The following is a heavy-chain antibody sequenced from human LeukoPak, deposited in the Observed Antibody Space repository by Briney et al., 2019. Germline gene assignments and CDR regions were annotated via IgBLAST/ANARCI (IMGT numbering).Heavy chain of an antibody. D-gene: IGHD5-12*01. CDR2: INPNSGGT. CDR3: AREGFDSGYDLVGHFDY. Sequence: ASVKVSCKASGYTFTGYYMHWVRQAPGQGLEWMGWINPNSGGTNYAQKFQGRVTMTTDTSISTAYLELSRLRSDDTAVYYCAREGFDSGYDLVGHFDYWGQGTLVTVSS. V-gene: IGHV1-2*02. CDR1: GYTFTGYY. J-gene: IGHJ4*02.